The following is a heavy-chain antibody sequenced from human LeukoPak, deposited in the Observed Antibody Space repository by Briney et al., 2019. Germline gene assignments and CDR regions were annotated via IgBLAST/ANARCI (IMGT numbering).Heavy chain of an antibody. J-gene: IGHJ5*02. D-gene: IGHD6-19*01. CDR1: GFTVSSNY. V-gene: IGHV3-53*01. Sequence: PGGSLRLSCAASGFTVSSNYMSWVRQAPGKGLEWVSVIYSGGSTYYADSVKGRFTISRDNSKNTLYLQMNSLRAEDTAVYFCARDSSSGWYHWFDPWGQGTLVTVSS. CDR2: IYSGGST. CDR3: ARDSSSGWYHWFDP.